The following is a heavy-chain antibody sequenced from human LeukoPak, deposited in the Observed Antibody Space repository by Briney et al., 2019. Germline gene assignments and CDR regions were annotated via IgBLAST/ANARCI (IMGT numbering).Heavy chain of an antibody. CDR2: ISSSSSYI. Sequence: GGSLRLSCAASGFTFSSYSMNWVRQAPGKGLEWVTSISSSSSYIYYADSVKGRFTISRDNAKNSLYLQMSSLRAEDTAVYYCARVGMNGGGYFDYWGQGTLVTVSS. CDR1: GFTFSSYS. CDR3: ARVGMNGGGYFDY. J-gene: IGHJ4*02. D-gene: IGHD3-16*01. V-gene: IGHV3-21*01.